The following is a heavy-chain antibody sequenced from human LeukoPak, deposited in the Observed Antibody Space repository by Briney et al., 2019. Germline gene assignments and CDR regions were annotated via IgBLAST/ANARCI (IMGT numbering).Heavy chain of an antibody. CDR3: ARVQVRSSWYSGRWFDP. V-gene: IGHV4-34*01. CDR2: INHSGST. CDR1: GGSFSGYY. Sequence: PSETLSLTCAVYGGSFSGYYWSWIRQPPGKGLEWIGEINHSGSTNYNPSLKSRVTISVDTSKNQFSLKLSSVTAADTAVYYCARVQVRSSWYSGRWFDPWGQGTLVTVSS. D-gene: IGHD6-13*01. J-gene: IGHJ5*02.